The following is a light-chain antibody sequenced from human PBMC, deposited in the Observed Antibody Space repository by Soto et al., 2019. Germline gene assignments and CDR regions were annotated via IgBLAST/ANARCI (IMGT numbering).Light chain of an antibody. Sequence: EIQMTQSPSSLSASVGDRVTIACRASQGIRNDLGWYQQKPGKAPKLLIYAASSLQSGVPSRFSGSGSGTDFTLTISSLQPEDFATYYCQQSYSTLRTFGQGTKVDIK. J-gene: IGKJ1*01. CDR2: AAS. V-gene: IGKV1-39*01. CDR1: QGIRND. CDR3: QQSYSTLRT.